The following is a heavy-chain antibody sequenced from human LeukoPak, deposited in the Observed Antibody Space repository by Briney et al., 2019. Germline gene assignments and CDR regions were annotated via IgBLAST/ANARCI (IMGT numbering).Heavy chain of an antibody. CDR2: IYHSGST. V-gene: IGHV4-38-2*02. CDR1: GYSISSGYY. D-gene: IGHD3-9*01. J-gene: IGHJ3*02. Sequence: SETLSLTCAVSGYSISSGYYWGWIRQPPGKGLEWIGSIYHSGSTYYNPSLKSRVTISVDTSKNQFSLKLSSVTAADTAVYYCARDRLVTYSAFDIWGQGTMVTVSS. CDR3: ARDRLVTYSAFDI.